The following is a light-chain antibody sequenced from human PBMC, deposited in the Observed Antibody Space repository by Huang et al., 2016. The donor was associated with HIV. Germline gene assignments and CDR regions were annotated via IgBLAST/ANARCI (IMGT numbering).Light chain of an antibody. CDR2: DTS. CDR1: QSVSSY. Sequence: EIVLTQSPATLSLAPGERATLSCRASQSVSSYLAWYQQKPRQPPRLLISDTSNRATDIPARFSGSGSGTDFTLTITSLEPDDFAVYYCQERSIWPELTFGGGTKVEIK. CDR3: QERSIWPELT. V-gene: IGKV3-11*01. J-gene: IGKJ4*01.